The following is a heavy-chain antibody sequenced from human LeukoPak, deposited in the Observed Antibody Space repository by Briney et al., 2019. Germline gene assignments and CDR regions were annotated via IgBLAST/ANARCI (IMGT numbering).Heavy chain of an antibody. CDR2: IYASGST. V-gene: IGHV4-4*07. Sequence: NPSDTVSLPCTVSGAYMSSFYWTWVRQPAGKRGEWIGRIYASGSTNYNPSLQTRVTMSVDTSKSQFSLNLNAVTAADTAVYYCTRGVLEWLFDFWGPGTLVTVSS. J-gene: IGHJ4*02. CDR1: GAYMSSFY. CDR3: TRGVLEWLFDF. D-gene: IGHD3-3*01.